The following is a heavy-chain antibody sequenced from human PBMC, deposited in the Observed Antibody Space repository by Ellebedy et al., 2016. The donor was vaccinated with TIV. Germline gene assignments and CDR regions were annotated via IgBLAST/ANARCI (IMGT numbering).Heavy chain of an antibody. V-gene: IGHV2-5*01. Sequence: SGPTLVKPTQTLTLTCTFSGFSLSTSGVGVGWIRQPPGKALEWLALIYWNDDKRYSPSLKSRLTITKDTSNNQVVLTMTNMDPVDTATYYCAHRLWGLESSHFDYWGQGTLVTVSS. J-gene: IGHJ4*02. CDR3: AHRLWGLESSHFDY. D-gene: IGHD2-2*01. CDR1: GFSLSTSGVG. CDR2: IYWNDDK.